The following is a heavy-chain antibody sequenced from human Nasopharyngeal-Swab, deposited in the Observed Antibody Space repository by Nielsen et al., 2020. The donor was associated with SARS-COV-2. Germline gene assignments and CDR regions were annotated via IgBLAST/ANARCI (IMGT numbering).Heavy chain of an antibody. CDR1: GYSFRSYG. V-gene: IGHV1-18*01. CDR3: ARGPDPALKFDP. CDR2: ISIYNGDT. Sequence: ASVKVSCKASGYSFRSYGINWVRQAPGQGLEWMGWISIYNGDTNYAEKFQGRVSMTTDTSTTTAFMELTSLRSDDTAVYYCARGPDPALKFDPWGQGTLVAVSS. J-gene: IGHJ5*02. D-gene: IGHD5-18*01.